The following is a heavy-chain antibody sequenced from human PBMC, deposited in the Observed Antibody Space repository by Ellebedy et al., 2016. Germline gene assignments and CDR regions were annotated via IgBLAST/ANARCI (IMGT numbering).Heavy chain of an antibody. CDR2: INSDGSST. V-gene: IGHV3-74*01. CDR3: ARVALDSSGYYYNDY. J-gene: IGHJ4*02. Sequence: GESLKISXAASGFTFSSYGMHWVRQAPGKGLMWVARINSDGSSTSCADSVTGRFTISRDNAKNTLYLQMNSLRAEDTAVYYCARVALDSSGYYYNDYWGQGTLVTVSS. CDR1: GFTFSSYG. D-gene: IGHD3-22*01.